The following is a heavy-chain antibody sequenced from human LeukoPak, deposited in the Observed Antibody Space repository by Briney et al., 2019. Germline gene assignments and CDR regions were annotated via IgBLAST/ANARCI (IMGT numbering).Heavy chain of an antibody. J-gene: IGHJ3*02. CDR1: GFTFSNAW. D-gene: IGHD5-12*01. V-gene: IGHV3-74*01. CDR2: INSDGSST. CDR3: TRDRGYSNDGYDVFDI. Sequence: GGSLRLSCAASGFTFSNAWMSWVRQAPGKGLVWVSRINSDGSSTSYADSVKGRFTISRDNAKNTLYLQMNSLRAEDTAVYYCTRDRGYSNDGYDVFDIWGQGAMVIVSS.